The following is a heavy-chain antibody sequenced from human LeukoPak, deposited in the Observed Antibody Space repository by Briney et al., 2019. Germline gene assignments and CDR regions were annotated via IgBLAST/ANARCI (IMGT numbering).Heavy chain of an antibody. J-gene: IGHJ4*02. V-gene: IGHV1-2*02. CDR1: GYTFTGYY. Sequence: GASVKVSCKASGYTFTGYYMHWVRQAPGQGLEWMGWINPNSGGTNYAQKFQGRATMTRDTSISTAYMELSRLRSDDTAVYYCATARGRIAASPGDYWGQGTLVTVSS. D-gene: IGHD6-6*01. CDR2: INPNSGGT. CDR3: ATARGRIAASPGDY.